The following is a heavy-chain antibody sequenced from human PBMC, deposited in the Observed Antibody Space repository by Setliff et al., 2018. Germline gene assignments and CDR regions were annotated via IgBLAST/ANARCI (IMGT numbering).Heavy chain of an antibody. CDR1: GFTFSSRW. V-gene: IGHV3-7*01. J-gene: IGHJ6*03. CDR3: ARDGNYYYHYMDV. CDR2: LKYDGSES. Sequence: PGGSLRLSCVVSGFTFSSRWRGWVSKVPGKGLEWVANLKYDGSESFYVDSVKGRFTISRDNAKNSLYLQMNSLRAEDTAVYYCARDGNYYYHYMDVWGKGTTVTVSS.